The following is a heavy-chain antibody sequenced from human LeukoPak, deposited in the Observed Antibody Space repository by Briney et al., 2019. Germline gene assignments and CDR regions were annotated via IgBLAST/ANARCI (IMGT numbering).Heavy chain of an antibody. V-gene: IGHV3-48*02. CDR1: GFTFTTYT. CDR2: ISSSGATV. D-gene: IGHD5-18*01. J-gene: IGHJ4*02. CDR3: AGDVNSHAKLDY. Sequence: PGGSLRLSCAASGFTFTTYTMNWVRQAPGKGLEWVSFISSSGATVYYADSVKGRFTISRDNAKNSLFLQMSSLRDEDTASYYCAGDVNSHAKLDYWGRGTLVTVSS.